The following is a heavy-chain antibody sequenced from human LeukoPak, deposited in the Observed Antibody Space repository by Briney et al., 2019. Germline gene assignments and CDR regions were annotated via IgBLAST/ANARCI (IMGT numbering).Heavy chain of an antibody. CDR2: ISGSGSST. CDR3: AKDQHGYDNPMDD. D-gene: IGHD5-12*01. V-gene: IGHV3-23*01. J-gene: IGHJ4*02. CDR1: GFSFNIYA. Sequence: PGGSLSLSCSPSGFSFNIYAMNWVRQASGKGLEWVSTISGSGSSTYYADSVKGRFTITRDNSKNTLYLQMNSLRAEDTAVYFCAKDQHGYDNPMDDWGQGTLVTVSS.